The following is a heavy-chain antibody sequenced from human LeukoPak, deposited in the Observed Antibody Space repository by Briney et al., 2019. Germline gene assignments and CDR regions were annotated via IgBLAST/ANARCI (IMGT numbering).Heavy chain of an antibody. J-gene: IGHJ4*02. Sequence: PGGSLRLSCAVSGFTFTDTYMTWIRQAPGKGLESLSYISPSGTDISYADSVKGRFTISRDNAKNSLYLQMNSLRAEDTAVYYCTRDPRRLDYRGQGTLVTVSS. CDR1: GFTFTDTY. CDR3: TRDPRRLDY. V-gene: IGHV3-11*01. CDR2: ISPSGTDI.